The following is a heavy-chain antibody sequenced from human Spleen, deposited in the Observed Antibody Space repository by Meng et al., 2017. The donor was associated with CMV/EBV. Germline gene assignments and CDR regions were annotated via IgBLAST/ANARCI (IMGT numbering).Heavy chain of an antibody. J-gene: IGHJ4*02. CDR3: AHTLYYYDSSGYYHY. Sequence: QIPLKESCPTLVKPTQTLTLTCTFSGFSLSTSGVGVGWIRQPPGKALEWLALIYWDDDKRYSPSLKSRLTITKDTSKNQVVLTMTNMDPVDTATYYCAHTLYYYDSSGYYHYWGQGTLVTVSS. CDR1: GFSLSTSGVG. CDR2: IYWDDDK. D-gene: IGHD3-22*01. V-gene: IGHV2-5*02.